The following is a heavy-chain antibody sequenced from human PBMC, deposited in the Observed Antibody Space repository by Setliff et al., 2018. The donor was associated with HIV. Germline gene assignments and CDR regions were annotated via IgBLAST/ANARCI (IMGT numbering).Heavy chain of an antibody. V-gene: IGHV1-46*01. Sequence: ASVKVSCKASGYSFTNYYIHWVRQAPGQGLEWMGKISPGGGSTSKEQKFQGRFTMTRDTSTSTVYMELSSLRSEDTAVYYCARNQGDASGWYAGDYWGHGTLVTVSS. CDR2: ISPGGGST. CDR3: ARNQGDASGWYAGDY. CDR1: GYSFTNYY. J-gene: IGHJ4*01. D-gene: IGHD6-19*01.